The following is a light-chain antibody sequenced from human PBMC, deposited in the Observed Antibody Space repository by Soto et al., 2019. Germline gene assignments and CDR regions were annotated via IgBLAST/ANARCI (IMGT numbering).Light chain of an antibody. J-gene: IGLJ2*01. CDR2: DNN. CDR1: SSNIGAGYD. V-gene: IGLV1-40*01. Sequence: QAVVTQPPSVSGAPGQRVTISCTGSSSNIGAGYDVHWYQHLPGTAPRLLIYDNNNRPSGVPDRFSGSKSGTSASLAITGLQAEDEADYYCQSYDTSLSGVLFGGGTKLTVL. CDR3: QSYDTSLSGVL.